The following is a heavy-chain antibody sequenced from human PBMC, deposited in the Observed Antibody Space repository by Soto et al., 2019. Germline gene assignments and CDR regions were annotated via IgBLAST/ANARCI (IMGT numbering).Heavy chain of an antibody. D-gene: IGHD3-3*01. J-gene: IGHJ6*02. V-gene: IGHV5-51*01. CDR3: ARHYYPHPKLKYYFFYGLDV. CDR2: IYPGDSDI. CDR1: GYRFNQYW. Sequence: GESLKVSCTGSGYRFNQYWIGCVGQMPGKGLECMGVIYPGDSDIRYGPSFQGQVTISVDKTTSTASLQWRSLKASDTAVYYCARHYYPHPKLKYYFFYGLDVWGQGTTVTVSS.